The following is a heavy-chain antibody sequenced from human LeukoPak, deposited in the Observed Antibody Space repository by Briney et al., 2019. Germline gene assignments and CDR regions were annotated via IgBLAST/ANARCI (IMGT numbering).Heavy chain of an antibody. V-gene: IGHV4-34*01. J-gene: IGHJ4*02. CDR3: ARGLNKKVLMVYAYYFDY. D-gene: IGHD2-8*01. Sequence: PSETLSLTCAVYGGSFSGYYWSWIRQPPGKGLEWIGEINHSGSTNYNPSLKSRVTISVDTSKNQFSLKLSSVTAADTAVYYCARGLNKKVLMVYAYYFDYWGQGTLVTVSS. CDR1: GGSFSGYY. CDR2: INHSGST.